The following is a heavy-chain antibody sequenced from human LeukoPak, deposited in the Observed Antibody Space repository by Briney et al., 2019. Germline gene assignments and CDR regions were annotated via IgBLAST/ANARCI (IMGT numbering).Heavy chain of an antibody. Sequence: PSETLSLTRAVYGGSFSGYYWSWIRQPPGKGLEWIGEINHSGSTNYNPSLKSRVTISVDTSKNQFSLKLSSVTAADTAVYYCAREEIAVAANWFDPWGQGTLVTVSS. D-gene: IGHD6-19*01. CDR2: INHSGST. J-gene: IGHJ5*02. CDR3: AREEIAVAANWFDP. V-gene: IGHV4-34*01. CDR1: GGSFSGYY.